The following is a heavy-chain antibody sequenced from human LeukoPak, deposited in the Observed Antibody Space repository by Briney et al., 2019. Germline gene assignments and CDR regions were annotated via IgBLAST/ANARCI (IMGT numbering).Heavy chain of an antibody. J-gene: IGHJ5*02. V-gene: IGHV1-3*01. CDR3: AREYYYDSSGYYLFDP. D-gene: IGHD3-22*01. CDR1: GYTFTSYA. Sequence: GASVKVSCKASGYTFTSYAMHWVRQAPGQRLEWMGWINAGNGNTKYSQKFQGRVTITRDTSASTAYMELSSLRSEDTAVYYCAREYYYDSSGYYLFDPWGQGTLVTVSS. CDR2: INAGNGNT.